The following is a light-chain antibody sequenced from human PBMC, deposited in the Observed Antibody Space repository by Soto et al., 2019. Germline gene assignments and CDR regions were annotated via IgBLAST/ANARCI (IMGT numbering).Light chain of an antibody. J-gene: IGKJ2*01. V-gene: IGKV1-17*01. CDR2: AVS. Sequence: DIPMTQSPSSLSASVGDRVTITCRASQGIRNDLGWFQQKPGKAPKRLIYAVSNLESGVPSRFGGSGSGTEFTLTISSLQAEDFATYYCLQYYTYPRTFGQGTKLEIK. CDR3: LQYYTYPRT. CDR1: QGIRND.